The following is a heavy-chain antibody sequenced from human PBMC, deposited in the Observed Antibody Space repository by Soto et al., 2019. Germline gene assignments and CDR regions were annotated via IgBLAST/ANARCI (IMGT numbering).Heavy chain of an antibody. Sequence: QVQLVQSGAEVKKPGSSVKVSCKASGGTFSSYAISWVRQAPGRGLEWMGGIIPIFGTANYAQKFQGRVTITADESTRTAYMELSSLRSEDTAVYYCARACVARYNWNYHWFDPWGQGTLVTVSS. D-gene: IGHD1-7*01. J-gene: IGHJ5*02. V-gene: IGHV1-69*01. CDR3: ARACVARYNWNYHWFDP. CDR1: GGTFSSYA. CDR2: IIPIFGTA.